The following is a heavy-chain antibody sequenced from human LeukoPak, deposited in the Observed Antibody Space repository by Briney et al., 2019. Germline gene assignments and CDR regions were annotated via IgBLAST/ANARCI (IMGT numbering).Heavy chain of an antibody. CDR3: TRDRSGQD. Sequence: GGSLRLSCAASVFTFSIYWMSWVRQAPGKGLQWVANIKQHGSEKYYVDSVKGRFTISRDNAKTSLYLQMNSLRAEDTAVYYCTRDRSGQDWGQGTLVTVSS. CDR1: VFTFSIYW. D-gene: IGHD1-1*01. V-gene: IGHV3-7*05. J-gene: IGHJ4*02. CDR2: IKQHGSEK.